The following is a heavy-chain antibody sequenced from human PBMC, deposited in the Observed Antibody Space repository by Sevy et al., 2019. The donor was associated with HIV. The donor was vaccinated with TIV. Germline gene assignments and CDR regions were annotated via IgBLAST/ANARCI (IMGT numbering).Heavy chain of an antibody. J-gene: IGHJ4*02. CDR2: FKNKIHGGTT. CDR1: GFIFGDYG. D-gene: IGHD1-26*01. CDR3: TRWSGSQSIFDY. Sequence: GESLKISCTASGFIFGDYGMSWVRQAPGKGLEWIAFFKNKIHGGTTENAASVKGRFTISRDDSKNIVYLQMSNLKTEDTAVYYCTRWSGSQSIFDYWGQGTLVTVSS. V-gene: IGHV3-49*04.